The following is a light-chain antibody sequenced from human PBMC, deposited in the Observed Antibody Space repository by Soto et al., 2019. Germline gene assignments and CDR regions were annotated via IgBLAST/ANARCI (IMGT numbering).Light chain of an antibody. CDR1: SSDVGGYNY. CDR2: DVS. V-gene: IGLV2-14*01. Sequence: QSALTQPASVSGSPGQSITISCTGTSSDVGGYNYVSWYQQHPGKAPKLMIYDVSNRPSGVSDRFSGSKSGSTASLTTSGLQAEDEADYYCSSYTSSRALLYVFGTGTKLTVL. J-gene: IGLJ1*01. CDR3: SSYTSSRALLYV.